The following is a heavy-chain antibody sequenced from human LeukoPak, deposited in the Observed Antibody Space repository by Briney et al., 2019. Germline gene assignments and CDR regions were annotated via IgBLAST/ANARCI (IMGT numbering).Heavy chain of an antibody. Sequence: ASVKVSCKASGYTFTGYYIHWVRQAPGQGLEWMGWINPNSGGTNYAQKFQGRVTMTRDTSISTAYMELSSLRSEDTAVYYCARGRGSSSDIDYWGQGTPVTVSS. J-gene: IGHJ4*02. D-gene: IGHD6-6*01. CDR1: GYTFTGYY. CDR2: INPNSGGT. CDR3: ARGRGSSSDIDY. V-gene: IGHV1-2*02.